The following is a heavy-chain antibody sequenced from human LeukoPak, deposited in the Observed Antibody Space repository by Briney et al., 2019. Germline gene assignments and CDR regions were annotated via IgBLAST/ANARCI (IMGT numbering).Heavy chain of an antibody. D-gene: IGHD2-15*01. CDR3: ARDHKPRNYCSGGTCHSYYNAMDV. V-gene: IGHV3-30*04. CDR2: ISYDGGNK. J-gene: IGHJ6*04. Sequence: GRSLRLSCAASGVTLNTYAMHWVRQAPGKGLEWVAVISYDGGNKYYADSVKGRFTISRDNSKNTLYLQMNSLRAEDTAVYYCARDHKPRNYCSGGTCHSYYNAMDVWGKGTTVTVSS. CDR1: GVTLNTYA.